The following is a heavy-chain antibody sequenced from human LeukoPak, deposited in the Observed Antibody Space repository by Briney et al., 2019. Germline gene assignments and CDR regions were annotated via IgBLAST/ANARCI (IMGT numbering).Heavy chain of an antibody. CDR2: LNNDGTNT. CDR3: PRGGLRNWYFDL. CDR1: GFTFSSYW. Sequence: PAGSLRLSCAASGFTFSSYWMHWVRQAPGKGLVWVSRLNNDGTNTYHADSVKGRVTISRDNAKNTVYLEMNSLRAEDTAVYYCPRGGLRNWYFDLWGRGTLVTVSS. V-gene: IGHV3-74*01. D-gene: IGHD5-12*01. J-gene: IGHJ2*01.